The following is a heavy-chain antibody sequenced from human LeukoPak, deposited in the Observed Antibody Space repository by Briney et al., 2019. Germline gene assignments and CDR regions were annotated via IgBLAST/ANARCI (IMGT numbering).Heavy chain of an antibody. CDR3: VKLGGAAILYSRFGY. V-gene: IGHV3-64D*06. D-gene: IGHD2-8*01. Sequence: PGGSLRLSCSASGFTFSNYAIHWVRQAPGKGLEYVSAISSNGGSTYYADSVKGRFTISRDNSRNTLYLQMSSLRAEDTAVYYCVKLGGAAILYSRFGYWGQGTLVTVSS. J-gene: IGHJ4*02. CDR1: GFTFSNYA. CDR2: ISSNGGST.